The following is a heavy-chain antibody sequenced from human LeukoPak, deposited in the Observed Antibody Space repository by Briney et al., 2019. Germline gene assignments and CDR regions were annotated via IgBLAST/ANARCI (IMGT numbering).Heavy chain of an antibody. D-gene: IGHD4-17*01. J-gene: IGHJ4*02. V-gene: IGHV3-23*01. Sequence: GGSLRLSCAASGFTFSSYAMSWVRQAPGKGLEWVSVISGSGGSTHYADSVKGRFTISRDNSKNTLYLQMNSLRAEDTAVYYCAKAPPSYGAGGYDYWGQGTLVTVSS. CDR2: ISGSGGST. CDR1: GFTFSSYA. CDR3: AKAPPSYGAGGYDY.